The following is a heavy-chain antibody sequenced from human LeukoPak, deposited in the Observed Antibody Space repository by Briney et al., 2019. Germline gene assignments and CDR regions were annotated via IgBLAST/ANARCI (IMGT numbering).Heavy chain of an antibody. CDR2: IYYSGST. Sequence: SETLSLTCTVSGGSISSYYWSWIRQPPGKGLEWIGYIYYSGSTNYNPSLKSRVTISEDTSKNQFSLKLSSVTAADAALYYCARHFTYYYDSSGYPRDAFDIWGQGTMVTVSS. J-gene: IGHJ3*02. CDR3: ARHFTYYYDSSGYPRDAFDI. V-gene: IGHV4-59*08. CDR1: GGSISSYY. D-gene: IGHD3-22*01.